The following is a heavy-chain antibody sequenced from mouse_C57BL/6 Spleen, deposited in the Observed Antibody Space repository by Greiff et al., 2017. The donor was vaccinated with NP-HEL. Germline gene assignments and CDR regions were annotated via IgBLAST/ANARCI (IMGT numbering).Heavy chain of an antibody. V-gene: IGHV1-15*01. CDR3: TRSIYGSGYYFDY. J-gene: IGHJ2*01. D-gene: IGHD1-1*01. Sequence: QVQLQQPGAELVRPGASVTLSCKASGYTFTDYEMHWVKQTPVHGLEWIGAIDPETGGTAYNQKFKGKAILTADKSSSTAYMELRSLTSEDSAVYYCTRSIYGSGYYFDYWGQGTTLTVSS. CDR1: GYTFTDYE. CDR2: IDPETGGT.